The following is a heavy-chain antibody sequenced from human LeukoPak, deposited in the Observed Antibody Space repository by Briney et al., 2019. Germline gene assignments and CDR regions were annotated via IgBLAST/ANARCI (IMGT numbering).Heavy chain of an antibody. J-gene: IGHJ4*02. D-gene: IGHD6-19*01. CDR2: INQDASDK. CDR1: GFSFSDFW. CDR3: ATSSDWRFDY. V-gene: IGHV3-7*01. Sequence: GGSQRLSCAASGFSFSDFWMTWVRQAPGKGLEWVANINQDASDKQYVDSLKGRFTISRDNSKNSVYLQMASLRAEDTAVYYCATSSDWRFDYWGQGTLVTVSS.